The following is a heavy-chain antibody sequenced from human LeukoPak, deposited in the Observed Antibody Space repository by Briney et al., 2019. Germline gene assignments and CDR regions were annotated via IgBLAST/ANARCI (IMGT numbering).Heavy chain of an antibody. CDR2: IGSSGSTI. CDR3: AELGITMIGGV. J-gene: IGHJ6*04. D-gene: IGHD3-10*02. CDR1: GFTFSTYE. V-gene: IGHV3-48*03. Sequence: GGSLRLSCEASGFTFSTYEMNWVRQTPGKGLEWVSCIGSSGSTIYYADSVKGRFTISRDNGKNSLYLHMNSLRAEDTAVYYCAELGITMIGGVWGKGTTVTISS.